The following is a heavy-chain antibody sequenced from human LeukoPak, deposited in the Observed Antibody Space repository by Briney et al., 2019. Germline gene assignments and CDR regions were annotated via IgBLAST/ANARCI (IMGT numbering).Heavy chain of an antibody. V-gene: IGHV3-48*03. CDR3: ARDRRFDSSGYYGNWFDP. J-gene: IGHJ5*02. CDR2: ISSSGSTI. D-gene: IGHD3-22*01. CDR1: GFTFSSYE. Sequence: PGGSLRLSCAASGFTFSSYEMNWVRQAPGKGLEWVSYISSSGSTIYYADSVKGRFTISRDNAKNSLYLQMNSLRGEDTAVYYCARDRRFDSSGYYGNWFDPWGQGTLVTVSS.